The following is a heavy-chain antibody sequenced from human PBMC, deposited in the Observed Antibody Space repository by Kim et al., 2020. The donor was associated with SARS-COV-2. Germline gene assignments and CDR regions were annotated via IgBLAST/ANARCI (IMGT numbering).Heavy chain of an antibody. CDR2: IYSSGST. J-gene: IGHJ4*02. V-gene: IGHV4-59*13. D-gene: IGHD3-16*01. CDR3: ARGHNYGFLNFDS. CDR1: GSISNYY. Sequence: SETLSLTCTVSGSISNYYWGWVRQPPGKGLEWIGYIYSSGSTNSNPSLKSRVTVSIDTSKKQFSLKLSSVTAADSAVYYCARGHNYGFLNFDSWGQGALV.